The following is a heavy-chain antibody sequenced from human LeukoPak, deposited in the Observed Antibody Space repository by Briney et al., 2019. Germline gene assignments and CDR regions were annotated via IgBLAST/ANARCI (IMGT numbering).Heavy chain of an antibody. V-gene: IGHV4-34*01. Sequence: SETLSLTCAVYGGSFSGYYWSWIRQPPGKGLEWIGEINHSGSTNYNPSLKSRVTISVDTSKNQFSLKLSSVTAADTAVYYCARVGVAGYQDNWFDPWGQGTLVTVSS. J-gene: IGHJ5*02. CDR2: INHSGST. D-gene: IGHD6-19*01. CDR1: GGSFSGYY. CDR3: ARVGVAGYQDNWFDP.